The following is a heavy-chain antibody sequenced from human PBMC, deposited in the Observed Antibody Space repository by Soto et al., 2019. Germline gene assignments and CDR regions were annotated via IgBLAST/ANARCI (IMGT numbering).Heavy chain of an antibody. D-gene: IGHD3-3*01. V-gene: IGHV3-23*01. CDR1: GYTFSSYA. J-gene: IGHJ4*02. CDR3: AKGPIFGVENIYDY. CDR2: MSGAGRSS. Sequence: SCKASGYTFSSYAMSWVRQAPGKGLEWVSSMSGAGRSSYDADSVKGRFTISRDNSKNTLYLQMNNLRAEDTALYYCAKGPIFGVENIYDYWGQGTLVTVSS.